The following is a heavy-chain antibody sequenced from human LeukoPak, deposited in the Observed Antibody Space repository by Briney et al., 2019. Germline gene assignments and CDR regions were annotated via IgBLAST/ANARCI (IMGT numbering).Heavy chain of an antibody. CDR3: ARGPATRVYYFDY. CDR1: GFIFNNYW. V-gene: IGHV3-7*01. D-gene: IGHD1-26*01. CDR2: IKQDGSET. J-gene: IGHJ4*02. Sequence: GGSLRLSCAASGFIFNNYWMTWVRRAPGKGLEWVATIKQDGSETYYVDSVKGRFTISRDNAKNSLYLQMNNLRAEDTAVYYCARGPATRVYYFDYWGQGTLVTVSS.